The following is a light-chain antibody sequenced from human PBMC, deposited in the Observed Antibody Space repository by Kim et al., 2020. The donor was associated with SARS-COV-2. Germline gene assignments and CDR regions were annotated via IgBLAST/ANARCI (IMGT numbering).Light chain of an antibody. CDR1: KWVDKS. J-gene: IGLJ1*01. CDR2: QDN. CDR3: QAWDSSTHNYV. Sequence: PEQNAPIPCSGYKWVDKSVSWYHQKPGQPPVVVIYQDNQRPSGIPERFSGSNSGNTATLTISGTQAMDEADYYCQAWDSSTHNYVFGAGTKVTVL. V-gene: IGLV3-1*01.